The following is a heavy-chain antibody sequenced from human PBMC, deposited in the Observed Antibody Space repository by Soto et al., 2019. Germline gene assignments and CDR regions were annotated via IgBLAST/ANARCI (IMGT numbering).Heavy chain of an antibody. CDR2: ISHIGSV. D-gene: IGHD6-19*01. J-gene: IGHJ4*02. CDR1: GVSISSNYY. V-gene: IGHV4-4*02. CDR3: VRSFGWYAIDY. Sequence: QVLLQESDQGLVQPSGTLSLSCAVSGVSISSNYYWGWVRQPPGKGLEWLGDISHIGSVNYSPSLMSRVTISMDRSENQFSLKLNSVTAADTAVYYCVRSFGWYAIDYWGQGTLVIVSS.